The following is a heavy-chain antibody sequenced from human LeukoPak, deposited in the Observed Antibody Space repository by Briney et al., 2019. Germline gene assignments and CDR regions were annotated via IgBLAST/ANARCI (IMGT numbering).Heavy chain of an antibody. Sequence: GGSLRLSCAASRFTFNSYAMSWVRQAPGKGLEWVSAISGSGGSTYYADSVKGRFTISRDNSKNTLYLQMNSLRAEDTAVYYCAKDSTGRPTGAFDIWGQGTMVTVSS. CDR3: AKDSTGRPTGAFDI. CDR1: RFTFNSYA. J-gene: IGHJ3*02. V-gene: IGHV3-23*01. D-gene: IGHD3-10*01. CDR2: ISGSGGST.